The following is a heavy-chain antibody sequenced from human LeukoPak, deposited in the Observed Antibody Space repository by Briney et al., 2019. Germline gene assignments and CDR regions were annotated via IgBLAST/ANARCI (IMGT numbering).Heavy chain of an antibody. D-gene: IGHD3-3*01. Sequence: SETLSLTCTVSGGSISSYYWSWIRQPPGKGLEWIGEINHSGSTNYNPSLKSRVTISVDTSKNQFSLKLSSVTAADTAVYYCARGGSYDFWSGYEKYFDYWGQGTLVTVSS. CDR1: GGSISSYY. J-gene: IGHJ4*02. CDR3: ARGGSYDFWSGYEKYFDY. CDR2: INHSGST. V-gene: IGHV4-34*01.